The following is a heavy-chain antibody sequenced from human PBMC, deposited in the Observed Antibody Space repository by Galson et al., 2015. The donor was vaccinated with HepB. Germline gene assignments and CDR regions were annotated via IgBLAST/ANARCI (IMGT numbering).Heavy chain of an antibody. CDR2: IDWDDDK. J-gene: IGHJ3*02. V-gene: IGHV2-70*04. CDR1: GFSLSTSGVG. D-gene: IGHD4-17*01. Sequence: PALVKPTQTLTLTCTFSGFSLSTSGVGVGWIRQPPGKALEWLARIDWDDDKFYSTSLKTRLTISKDTSKNQVVLTMTNMDPVDTATYYCARTHAKGDYGDYGGAFDIWGQGTMVTVSS. CDR3: ARTHAKGDYGDYGGAFDI.